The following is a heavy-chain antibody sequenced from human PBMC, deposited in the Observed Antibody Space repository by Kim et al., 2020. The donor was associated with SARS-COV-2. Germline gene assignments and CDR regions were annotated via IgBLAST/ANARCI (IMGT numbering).Heavy chain of an antibody. V-gene: IGHV1-46*01. D-gene: IGHD3-10*01. CDR1: GYTFTSYY. Sequence: ASVKVSCKSSGYTFTSYYMHWVRHAPGQGLEWMGIINPSGGSTSYAQKFQGRVTMTRDTSTSTVYMELSSLRSEDTAVYYCARFRGGGRGGMDVWGQGTTVTVSS. CDR2: INPSGGST. CDR3: ARFRGGGRGGMDV. J-gene: IGHJ6*02.